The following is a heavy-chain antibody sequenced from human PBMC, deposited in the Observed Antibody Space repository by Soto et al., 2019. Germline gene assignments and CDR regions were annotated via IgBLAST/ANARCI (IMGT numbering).Heavy chain of an antibody. CDR1: GFTFSSYS. V-gene: IGHV3-21*01. Sequence: GGSLRLSCAASGFTFSSYSMNWVRQAPGKGLEWVSSISSSSSYIYYADSVKGRFTISRDNAKNSLYLQMNSLRAEDTAVYYCASEDTAMVKSRYYYYGMDVWGQGTTVTVSS. CDR3: ASEDTAMVKSRYYYYGMDV. J-gene: IGHJ6*02. D-gene: IGHD5-18*01. CDR2: ISSSSSYI.